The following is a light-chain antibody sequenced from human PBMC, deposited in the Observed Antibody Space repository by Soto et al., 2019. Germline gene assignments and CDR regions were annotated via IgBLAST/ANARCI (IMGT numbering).Light chain of an antibody. Sequence: EIVLTQSPATLSLSPGERATLSCRASQSVNNYLAWYQQKPGQAPRLLIYGASNRATDIPARFSGSGSGTDFTLTISSLEPEDFAVYYCHQRSNWPRTFGQGTKVEIK. V-gene: IGKV3-11*01. J-gene: IGKJ1*01. CDR1: QSVNNY. CDR3: HQRSNWPRT. CDR2: GAS.